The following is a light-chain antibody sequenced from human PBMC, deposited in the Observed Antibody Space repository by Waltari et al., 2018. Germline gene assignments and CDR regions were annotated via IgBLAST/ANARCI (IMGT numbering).Light chain of an antibody. CDR2: VGS. Sequence: DIVMTQSPVSLSVTPGEPASISCRSSQSLLHNNGYNFFDWYLQKPGQSPPLLIYVGSHLASGVPDRFSASGSGTDFTLKISRVEAEDVAVYYCMQALQTPPTFGQGTKVEIK. V-gene: IGKV2-28*01. J-gene: IGKJ1*01. CDR3: MQALQTPPT. CDR1: QSLLHNNGYNF.